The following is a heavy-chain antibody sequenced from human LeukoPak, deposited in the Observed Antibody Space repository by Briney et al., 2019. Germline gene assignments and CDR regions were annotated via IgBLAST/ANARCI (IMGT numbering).Heavy chain of an antibody. CDR3: AKEVYYFDTSGLYSFAFDI. CDR2: ISASGGST. Sequence: GRSLRLSCAASGLTFSRYAMSWVRQAPGKGLERVSAISASGGSTYYADSVKGRFTISRDNSKNTLYLQMNSLRVEDTAVYYCAKEVYYFDTSGLYSFAFDIWGQGTMVTVPS. J-gene: IGHJ3*02. CDR1: GLTFSRYA. D-gene: IGHD3-22*01. V-gene: IGHV3-23*01.